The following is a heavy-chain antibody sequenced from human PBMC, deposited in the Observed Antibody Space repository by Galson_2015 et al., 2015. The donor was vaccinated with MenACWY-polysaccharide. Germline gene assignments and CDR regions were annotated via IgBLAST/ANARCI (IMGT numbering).Heavy chain of an antibody. D-gene: IGHD3-9*01. CDR3: ARDASPLGRYFDSKGWDY. CDR1: GFIFSNHA. J-gene: IGHJ4*02. CDR2: ISYDGINK. Sequence: SLRLSCAVSGFIFSNHAMHWVRQAPGKGLEWVGVISYDGINKYYADSLKGRITISRDDSQNTLFLQLNSLRAEDTAVYYCARDASPLGRYFDSKGWDYWGQGSLVTVSS. V-gene: IGHV3-30-3*01.